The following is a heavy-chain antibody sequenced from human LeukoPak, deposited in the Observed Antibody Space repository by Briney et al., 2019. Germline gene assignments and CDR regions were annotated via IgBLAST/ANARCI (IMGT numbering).Heavy chain of an antibody. D-gene: IGHD2-15*01. CDR3: ARDRGYCSGGSCYRWFDP. Sequence: SETLSLTCTVSGGSISTYYWSWIRQPPGKGLEWIGYIYHSGNTNYNPSLKSRVTISVDTSKNQFSLRLSSVTAADTAVYYCARDRGYCSGGSCYRWFDPWGQGTLVTVSS. CDR1: GGSISTYY. J-gene: IGHJ5*02. V-gene: IGHV4-59*01. CDR2: IYHSGNT.